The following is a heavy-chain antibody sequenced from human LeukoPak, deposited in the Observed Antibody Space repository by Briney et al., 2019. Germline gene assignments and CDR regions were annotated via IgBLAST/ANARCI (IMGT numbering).Heavy chain of an antibody. CDR3: ARGRETITMVRGVGYFDY. CDR2: IKQDGSEK. D-gene: IGHD3-10*01. Sequence: GGSLRLSCAASGFTFSSYWMSWVRQAPGKGLEWVANIKQDGSEKYYVDSVKGRFTISRDNAKNSLYLQMNSLRAEDTAVYYCARGRETITMVRGVGYFDYWGQGILVTVSS. J-gene: IGHJ4*02. CDR1: GFTFSSYW. V-gene: IGHV3-7*01.